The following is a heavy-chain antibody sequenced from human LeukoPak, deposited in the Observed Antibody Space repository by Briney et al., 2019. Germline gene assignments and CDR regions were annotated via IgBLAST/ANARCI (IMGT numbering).Heavy chain of an antibody. V-gene: IGHV3-53*01. CDR1: GLTVSGNY. Sequence: PGGSLRLSCAASGLTVSGNYMSWVRQAPGKGLEWVSVIYTSGGTSYADSVKGRFTISRDNSKNTLYLQMNTLRAEDTAVYYCANDYRSGSFHDFWGQGTLVTVSS. D-gene: IGHD3-10*01. CDR3: ANDYRSGSFHDF. CDR2: IYTSGGT. J-gene: IGHJ4*02.